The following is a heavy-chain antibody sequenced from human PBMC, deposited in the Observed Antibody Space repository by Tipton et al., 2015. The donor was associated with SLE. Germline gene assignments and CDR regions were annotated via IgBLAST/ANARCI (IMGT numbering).Heavy chain of an antibody. CDR2: INHSGST. V-gene: IGHV4-34*01. CDR1: GGSFSGYY. Sequence: TLSLTCAVYGGSFSGYYWSWIRQSPGKGLEWIGEINHSGSTNYNPSLKSRVTISVDTSKNLFSLKLSSVTAADTAVYYCASRGAAAAPGWYFDLWGRGTLGTVSS. D-gene: IGHD6-13*01. CDR3: ASRGAAAAPGWYFDL. J-gene: IGHJ2*01.